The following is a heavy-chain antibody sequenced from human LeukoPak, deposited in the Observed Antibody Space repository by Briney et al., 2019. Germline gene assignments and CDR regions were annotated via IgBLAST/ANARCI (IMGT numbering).Heavy chain of an antibody. CDR1: GNYW. Sequence: GGSLRLSCAASGNYWMHWVRQAPGKGLVWVSHINSDGSWTSYADSVKGRFTISKDSAKNTVYLQMNNLRAEDTAVYYCVSFYETYWGRGTLVTVSS. V-gene: IGHV3-74*01. J-gene: IGHJ4*02. CDR2: INSDGSWT. D-gene: IGHD2-2*01. CDR3: VSFYETY.